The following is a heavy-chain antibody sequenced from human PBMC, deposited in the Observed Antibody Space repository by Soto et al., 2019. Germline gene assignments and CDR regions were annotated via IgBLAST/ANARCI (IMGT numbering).Heavy chain of an antibody. CDR3: ARPRRAYDAFDS. V-gene: IGHV1-18*04. CDR1: GYTFTSYG. D-gene: IGHD2-21*01. Sequence: ASVKVSCKASGYTFTSYGISWVRQAPGQGLEWMGWISAYNGNTNYAQKLQGRVTMTTDTSTSTAYMELRSLRSDDTAAYYCARPRRAYDAFDSWGQGTMVTVSS. CDR2: ISAYNGNT. J-gene: IGHJ3*02.